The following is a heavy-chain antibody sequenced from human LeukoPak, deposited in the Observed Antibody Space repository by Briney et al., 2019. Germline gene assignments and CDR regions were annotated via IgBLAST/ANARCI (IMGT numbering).Heavy chain of an antibody. J-gene: IGHJ6*03. D-gene: IGHD2-2*01. Sequence: GASVKVSCKASGYTFTSYAMNWVRQAPGQGLEWMGWINTNTGNPTYAQGFTGRFVFSLDTSVSTAYLQISSLKAEDTAVYYCARESQYCSSTSCYRERYYYYMDVWGKGTTVTVSS. CDR2: INTNTGNP. CDR3: ARESQYCSSTSCYRERYYYYMDV. CDR1: GYTFTSYA. V-gene: IGHV7-4-1*02.